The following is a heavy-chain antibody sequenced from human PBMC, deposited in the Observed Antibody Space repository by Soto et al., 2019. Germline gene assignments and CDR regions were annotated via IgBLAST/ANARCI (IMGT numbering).Heavy chain of an antibody. D-gene: IGHD5-12*01. CDR3: ARGQEGVVATH. CDR1: GGSLSGYY. CDR2: VKDDGHT. J-gene: IGHJ4*02. Sequence: QVQLQQWGAGLLKPSETLSLNCAVTGGSLSGYYWSWIRQPPGKGLEWIGEVKDDGHTNYSPSLRGRVTRSSDTSNNQFSLRLNSVTAADTGVYYCARGQEGVVATHWDQGSLVTVSS. V-gene: IGHV4-34*01.